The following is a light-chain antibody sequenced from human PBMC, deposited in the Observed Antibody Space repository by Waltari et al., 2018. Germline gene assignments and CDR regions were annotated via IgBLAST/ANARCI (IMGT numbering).Light chain of an antibody. J-gene: IGKJ2*01. V-gene: IGKV3-11*01. Sequence: EIVLTQSPATLSLSPGERATPPCRPSQSVSSYLAWYQQKPGQAPRLLIYDASNRATGIPARFSGSGSGTDFTLTISSLEPEDFAVYYCQQRSNWPPMYTFGQGTKLEIK. CDR2: DAS. CDR3: QQRSNWPPMYT. CDR1: QSVSSY.